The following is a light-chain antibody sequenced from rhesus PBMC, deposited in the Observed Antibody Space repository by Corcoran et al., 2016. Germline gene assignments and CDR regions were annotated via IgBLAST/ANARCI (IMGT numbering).Light chain of an antibody. J-gene: IGKJ2*01. V-gene: IGKV1-43*02. Sequence: DIQMTQSPSSLSASVGDRVTITCRASQGISTYLTWYQQKPGKAPKRLIYAASSLESGVPSRFSGSGSGTDFTLNISSLQPEDFATYYCLQYNSDPYSFGQGTKVEIK. CDR1: QGISTY. CDR2: AAS. CDR3: LQYNSDPYS.